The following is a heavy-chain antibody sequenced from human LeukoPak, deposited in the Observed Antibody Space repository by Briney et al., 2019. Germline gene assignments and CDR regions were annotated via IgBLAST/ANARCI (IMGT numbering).Heavy chain of an antibody. D-gene: IGHD4-17*01. CDR2: INRGGST. CDR3: ARANYGDTFDY. CDR1: GGSFSGYY. V-gene: IGHV4-34*01. Sequence: SETLSLTCAVYGGSFSGYYWGWIRQPPGKGLEWIGEINRGGSTNYNPYLKSRATISIDTSRNYFSLKLTSVTAADTAVYYCARANYGDTFDYWGQGTLVTVSS. J-gene: IGHJ4*02.